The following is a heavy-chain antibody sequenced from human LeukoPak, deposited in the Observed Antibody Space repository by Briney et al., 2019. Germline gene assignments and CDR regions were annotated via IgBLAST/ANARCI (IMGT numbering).Heavy chain of an antibody. D-gene: IGHD6-13*01. CDR1: GGSISNYY. V-gene: IGHV4-59*01. Sequence: SETLSLTCTVSGGSISNYYWNWIRQPPGKGLEWIGYIYYSGSTNYNPSLKSRVTISVDTSKNQFSLKLSSVTAADTAVYYCARGIRAAAGPWYFDYWGQGTLVTVPS. CDR3: ARGIRAAAGPWYFDY. CDR2: IYYSGST. J-gene: IGHJ4*02.